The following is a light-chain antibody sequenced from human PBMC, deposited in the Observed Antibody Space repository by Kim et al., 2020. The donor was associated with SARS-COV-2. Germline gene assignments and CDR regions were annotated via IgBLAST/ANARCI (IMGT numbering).Light chain of an antibody. CDR3: GTWDSSLSAV. CDR1: SSNMGNNY. CDR2: DNN. V-gene: IGLV1-51*01. Sequence: PGQKVTLSCSGSSSNMGNNYVSWYQQLPGTAPKLLIYDNNKRPSGIPDRFSGSKSGTSATLGITGLQTGDEADYYCGTWDSSLSAVFGGGTQLTVL. J-gene: IGLJ3*02.